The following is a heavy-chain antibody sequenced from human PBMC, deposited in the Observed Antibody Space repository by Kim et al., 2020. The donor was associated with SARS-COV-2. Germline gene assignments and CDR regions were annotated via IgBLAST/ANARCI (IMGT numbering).Heavy chain of an antibody. D-gene: IGHD3-16*01. Sequence: ASVKVSCKTSGSTFTDYYIHWVRQAPGQGLEWMGMITPSDGEPTYVPRFRGRVTMTRDTSSTTVYMELKTLTSDDTAVYFCARDGGEAPRSYLHAWGQGT. CDR2: ITPSDGEP. V-gene: IGHV1-46*01. J-gene: IGHJ5*02. CDR3: ARDGGEAPRSYLHA. CDR1: GSTFTDYY.